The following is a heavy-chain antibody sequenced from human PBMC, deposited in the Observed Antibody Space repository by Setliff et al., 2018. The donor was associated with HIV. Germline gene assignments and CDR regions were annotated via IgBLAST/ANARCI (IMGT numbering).Heavy chain of an antibody. CDR1: GYPFTSYY. CDR2: INPSGGST. D-gene: IGHD3-10*01. V-gene: IGHV1-46*01. J-gene: IGHJ5*01. Sequence: ASVKVSCKASGYPFTSYYIHWVRQAPGQGLEWRGRINPSGGSTSYAQKFQGRVTMTRDTSTSTVYMELSSLRYEDTAMYYCARRGVLQHIDLDAWGHGTLVTVSS. CDR3: ARRGVLQHIDLDA.